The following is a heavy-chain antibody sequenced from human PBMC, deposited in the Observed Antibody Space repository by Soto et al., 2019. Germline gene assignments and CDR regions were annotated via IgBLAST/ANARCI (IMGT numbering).Heavy chain of an antibody. J-gene: IGHJ4*02. CDR2: INHSGST. V-gene: IGHV4-34*01. Sequence: PSETLSLTCAVYGGSFSGYYWSWIRQPPGKGLEWIGEINHSGSTNYNPSLKSRVTISVDTSKNQFSLKLSSVTAADTAVYYCARGYSGYDPLDYWGQGTLVTVS. D-gene: IGHD5-12*01. CDR1: GGSFSGYY. CDR3: ARGYSGYDPLDY.